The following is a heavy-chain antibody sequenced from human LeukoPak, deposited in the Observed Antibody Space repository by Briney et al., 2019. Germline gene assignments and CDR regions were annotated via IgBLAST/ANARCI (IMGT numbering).Heavy chain of an antibody. V-gene: IGHV3-30*02. D-gene: IGHD1-26*01. J-gene: IGHJ3*02. CDR2: IRYDGSNK. Sequence: GGSLRLSCAASGFTFSSYGMHWVRQAPGKGLEWVAFIRYDGSNKYYADSVEGRFTISRDNSKNTLYLQMNSLRAEDTAVYYCAKDLAFRRIVGDDDAFDIWGQGTMVTVSS. CDR1: GFTFSSYG. CDR3: AKDLAFRRIVGDDDAFDI.